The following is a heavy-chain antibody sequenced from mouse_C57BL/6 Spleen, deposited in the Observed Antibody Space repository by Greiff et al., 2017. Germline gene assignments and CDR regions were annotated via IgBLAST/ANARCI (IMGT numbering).Heavy chain of an antibody. CDR2: IYPGDGDT. V-gene: IGHV1-82*01. Sequence: QVQLKASGPELVKPGASVKISCKASGYAFSSSWMNWVKQRPGKGLEWIGRIYPGDGDTNYNGKFKGKATLTADKSSSTAYMQLSSLTSEDSAVYVGAREDYGSSYGYFDVWGTGTTVTVSS. CDR3: AREDYGSSYGYFDV. CDR1: GYAFSSSW. D-gene: IGHD1-1*01. J-gene: IGHJ1*03.